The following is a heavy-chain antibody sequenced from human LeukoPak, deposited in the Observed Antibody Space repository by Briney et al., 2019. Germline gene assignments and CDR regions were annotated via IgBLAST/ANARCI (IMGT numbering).Heavy chain of an antibody. J-gene: IGHJ4*02. CDR3: AREIPAAAFPNYVDH. V-gene: IGHV1-69*04. D-gene: IGHD2-2*01. Sequence: SVKVSCKASGGTFSDYAISWVRQAPGQGLEWKGRIIPILGIANYAQKFQGRVTITADKSTSTAYMELSSLRSEDTAVYYCAREIPAAAFPNYVDHWGQGTLVTVSS. CDR2: IIPILGIA. CDR1: GGTFSDYA.